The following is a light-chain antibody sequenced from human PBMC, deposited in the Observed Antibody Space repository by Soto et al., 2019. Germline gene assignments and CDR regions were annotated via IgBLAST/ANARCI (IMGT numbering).Light chain of an antibody. CDR1: QSVSSNF. Sequence: EIVLTQSPGTLSLSPGDRATLSCRASQSVSSNFLAWYQQKPGQAPRLLIYDASSRATDIPDRFSGGGSGTDFTLTISRVEPEDFAVYYCQQTGNSPGTFGQGTKVEVK. J-gene: IGKJ1*01. CDR3: QQTGNSPGT. CDR2: DAS. V-gene: IGKV3-20*01.